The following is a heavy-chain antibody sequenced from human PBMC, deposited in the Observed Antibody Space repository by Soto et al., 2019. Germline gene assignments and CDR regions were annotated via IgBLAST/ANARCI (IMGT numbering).Heavy chain of an antibody. D-gene: IGHD6-13*01. V-gene: IGHV5-10-1*01. J-gene: IGHJ6*02. CDR2: IDPSDSYT. CDR1: GYSFTSYW. Sequence: GESLKISCKGSGYSFTSYWISWVRQMPGKGLEWMGRIDPSDSYTNYSPSFQGHVTISADKSISTAYLQWSSLKASDTAMYYCARHYDSSSYYYYYGMDVWGQGTTVTVSS. CDR3: ARHYDSSSYYYYYGMDV.